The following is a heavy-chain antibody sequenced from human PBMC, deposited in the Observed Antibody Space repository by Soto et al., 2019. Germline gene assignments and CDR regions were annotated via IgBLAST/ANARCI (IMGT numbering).Heavy chain of an antibody. Sequence: GGSLRLSCAASGFTSSSYGMHWVRQAPGKGLEWVAVISYDGSNKYYADSVKGRFTISRDNSKNTLYLQMNSLRAEDTAVYYCAKDPGHMIVVVRTLSGPDYWGQGTLVTVSS. J-gene: IGHJ4*02. CDR3: AKDPGHMIVVVRTLSGPDY. V-gene: IGHV3-30*18. D-gene: IGHD3-22*01. CDR2: ISYDGSNK. CDR1: GFTSSSYG.